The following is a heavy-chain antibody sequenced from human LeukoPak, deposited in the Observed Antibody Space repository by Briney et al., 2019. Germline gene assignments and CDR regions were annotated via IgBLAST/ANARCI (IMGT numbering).Heavy chain of an antibody. J-gene: IGHJ4*02. Sequence: ASVKVSCKASGYTFTGYYMHWVRQAPGQGLEWMGWINPNSGGTNYAQKFQGRVTMTGVTSISTAYMELSRLRSDDTAVYYCARDRDFGVVYDYWGQGTLVTVSS. V-gene: IGHV1-2*02. CDR1: GYTFTGYY. CDR2: INPNSGGT. D-gene: IGHD3-3*01. CDR3: ARDRDFGVVYDY.